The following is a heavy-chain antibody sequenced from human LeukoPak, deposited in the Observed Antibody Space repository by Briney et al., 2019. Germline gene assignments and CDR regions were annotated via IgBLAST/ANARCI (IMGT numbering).Heavy chain of an antibody. CDR1: GFTFSTYW. CDR3: ARDPFDFWSGYYSYYFDY. V-gene: IGHV3-7*01. CDR2: IMYDGSQK. D-gene: IGHD3-3*01. J-gene: IGHJ4*02. Sequence: GGSLRLSCAASGFTFSTYWMMWVRQAPGKGLEWVASIMYDGSQKYYVDSVKGRFTISRDNSKNTLHLQMNSLRAEDTAVYYCARDPFDFWSGYYSYYFDYWGQGTLVTVSS.